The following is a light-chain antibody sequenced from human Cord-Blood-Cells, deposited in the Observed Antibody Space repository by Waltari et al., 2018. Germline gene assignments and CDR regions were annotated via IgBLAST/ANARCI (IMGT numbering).Light chain of an antibody. CDR1: NIGSKS. CDR2: DDS. J-gene: IGLJ1*01. V-gene: IGLV3-21*03. Sequence: SYVLTQPPPVSVAPGKTARITCGGNNIGSKSAPWYQQKPGQAPVLVVYDDSDRPPGIPERFSGSNSGNTATLTISRVEAGDEADYYCQVWDSSSDHYVFGTGTKVTVL. CDR3: QVWDSSSDHYV.